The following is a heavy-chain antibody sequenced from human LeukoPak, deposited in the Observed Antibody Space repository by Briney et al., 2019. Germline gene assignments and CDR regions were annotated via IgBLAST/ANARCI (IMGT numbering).Heavy chain of an antibody. D-gene: IGHD3-9*01. CDR2: IKQDGSEK. CDR3: AKKSYDILTGSYYYYMDV. J-gene: IGHJ6*03. CDR1: GFTFSSYW. V-gene: IGHV3-7*01. Sequence: GGSLRLSCAASGFTFSSYWMSWVRQAPGKGLEWVANIKQDGSEKYYVDSVKGRFTISRDNAKNSLYLQMNSLRAEDTAVYYCAKKSYDILTGSYYYYMDVWGKGTTVTVSS.